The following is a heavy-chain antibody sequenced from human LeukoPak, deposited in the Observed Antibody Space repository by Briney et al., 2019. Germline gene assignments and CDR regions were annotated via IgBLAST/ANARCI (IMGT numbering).Heavy chain of an antibody. J-gene: IGHJ3*02. V-gene: IGHV1-46*03. Sequence: ASVKVSCKASGYTLTSYYVHWVRQTPGQGLEWMGIINPDSGSTTYAEKFQGRVTMTRDTSTSTVYVDLSRLRSGDTAVYYCSRALLWFGELFSDAFDIWGQGTMVTVSS. D-gene: IGHD3-10*01. CDR2: INPDSGST. CDR1: GYTLTSYY. CDR3: SRALLWFGELFSDAFDI.